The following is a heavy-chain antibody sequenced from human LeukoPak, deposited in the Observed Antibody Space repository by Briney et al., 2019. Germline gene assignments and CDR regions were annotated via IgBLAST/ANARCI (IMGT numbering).Heavy chain of an antibody. D-gene: IGHD3-9*01. J-gene: IGHJ6*02. CDR2: IKHSRNT. Sequence: SETLSLTCAVYGGSFSGDYWSWIRQPPGKGLEWIGEIKHSRNTNYNPSLKSRVTISIDTSKNQFSLKLSSVTAADTAVYYCARGRYFDGMDVWGQGTTVTVSS. V-gene: IGHV4-34*01. CDR3: ARGRYFDGMDV. CDR1: GGSFSGDY.